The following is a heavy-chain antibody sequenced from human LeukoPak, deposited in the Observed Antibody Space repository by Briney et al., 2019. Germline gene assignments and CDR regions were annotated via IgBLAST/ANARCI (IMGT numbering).Heavy chain of an antibody. CDR3: VRGGYSSFDY. CDR1: GFAFISSE. D-gene: IGHD3-10*01. J-gene: IGHJ4*02. CDR2: INSGGTTM. Sequence: PGGSLRLSCAASGFAFISSEMNWVRQAPGKGLEWVSHINSGGTTMYNADAVKGRFTISRDSAKNSLYLQMNSLRAEDTAVYYCVRGGYSSFDYWGQGTLVTVSS. V-gene: IGHV3-48*03.